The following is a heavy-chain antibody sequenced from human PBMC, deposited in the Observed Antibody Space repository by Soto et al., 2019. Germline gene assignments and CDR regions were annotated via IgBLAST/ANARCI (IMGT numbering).Heavy chain of an antibody. Sequence: GGSLRLSCAASGFTFDDYAMHWVRQAPGKGLEWVSGISWNSGSIGYADSVKGRFTISRDNAKNSLYLQMNSLRAEDTALYYCAKDKTMVRGVTLYYGMDVWGRGTTVTVSS. CDR3: AKDKTMVRGVTLYYGMDV. CDR2: ISWNSGSI. CDR1: GFTFDDYA. D-gene: IGHD3-10*01. V-gene: IGHV3-9*01. J-gene: IGHJ6*02.